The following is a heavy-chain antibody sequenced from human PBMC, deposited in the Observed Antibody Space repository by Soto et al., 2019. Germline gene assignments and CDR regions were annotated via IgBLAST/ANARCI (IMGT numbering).Heavy chain of an antibody. CDR2: IYGNGGGT. CDR1: GFTFGTYS. D-gene: IGHD5-12*01. J-gene: IGHJ4*02. V-gene: IGHV3-23*01. CDR3: AKDVRPDGYWDLDY. Sequence: AGGSLRLSCAASGFTFGTYSMNWVRQAPGKGLEWVSGIYGNGGGTFYADSVKGRFTISRDNSRNTLYLQMNSLRAEDTAVYYCAKDVRPDGYWDLDYWGQGTPVTGSS.